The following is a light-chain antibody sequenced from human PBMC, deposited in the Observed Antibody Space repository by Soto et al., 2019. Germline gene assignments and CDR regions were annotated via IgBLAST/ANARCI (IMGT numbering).Light chain of an antibody. J-gene: IGKJ1*01. CDR3: QQYVHWPPGT. V-gene: IGKV3-15*01. CDR1: QSVSSS. CDR2: DTS. Sequence: EIVVTQSPATLSVSPGERVTLSYRASQSVSSSLAWYQQRPGQAPRLLIYDTSTRAPGIAARFSGSGSGTEFTLTISSLQSEDVAVYYYQQYVHWPPGTFGQGTTVEIK.